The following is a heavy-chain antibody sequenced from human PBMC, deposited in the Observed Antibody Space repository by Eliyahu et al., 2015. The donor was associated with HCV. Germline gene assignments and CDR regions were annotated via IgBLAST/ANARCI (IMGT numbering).Heavy chain of an antibody. V-gene: IGHV4-34*01. CDR3: ARGSNYYDSSGYLGWFDP. CDR1: GGSFXGYY. J-gene: IGHJ5*02. CDR2: INHSGST. Sequence: QVQLQQWGAGLLKPSETLSLTCAVYGGSFXGYYWSWIRQPPGKGLEWIGEINHSGSTNYNPSLKSRVTISVDTSKNQFSLKLSSVTAADTAVYYCARGSNYYDSSGYLGWFDPWGQGTLVTVSS. D-gene: IGHD3-22*01.